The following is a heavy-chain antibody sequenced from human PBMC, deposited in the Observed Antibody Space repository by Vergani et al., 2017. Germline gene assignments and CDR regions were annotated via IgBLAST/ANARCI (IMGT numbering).Heavy chain of an antibody. V-gene: IGHV4-38-2*01. CDR2: IFHSGTT. CDR3: ARHNLWGDSQTGIDF. Sequence: QVQLQESGPGLVKPSETLSLTCAVSGYSISSGSYWAWIRQPPGKGLEWIGSIFHSGTTHYNPSIEILVTISVDTSRHQFSLRLSSVTAADTAVYYCARHNLWGDSQTGIDFWGLGTLVIVSS. D-gene: IGHD2-21*02. J-gene: IGHJ4*02. CDR1: GYSISSGSY.